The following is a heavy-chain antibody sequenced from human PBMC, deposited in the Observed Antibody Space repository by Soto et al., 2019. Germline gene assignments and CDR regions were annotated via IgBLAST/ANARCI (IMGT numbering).Heavy chain of an antibody. J-gene: IGHJ6*02. V-gene: IGHV1-24*01. CDR3: APSERKYYSYGTED. CDR1: GYTFTGYY. CDR2: FDPEFGEI. D-gene: IGHD1-1*01. Sequence: VASVKVSCKASGYTFTGYYMHWVRQAPGKGLEWMGGFDPEFGEIIYAQKFQGRLTMTEDTSTDTAYMELSSLRSEDTAVYYCAPSERKYYSYGTEDWGQGTTLTVSS.